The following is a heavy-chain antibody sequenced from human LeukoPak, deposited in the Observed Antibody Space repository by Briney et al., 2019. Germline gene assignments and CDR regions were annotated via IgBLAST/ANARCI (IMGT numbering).Heavy chain of an antibody. V-gene: IGHV4-4*07. D-gene: IGHD6-19*01. J-gene: IGHJ5*02. Sequence: SETLSLTCTVSGGSISSYYWSWIRQPAGKGLEWIGRIYTSGSTNYNPSLKSRVTMSVDTSKNQFSLKLSSVTAADTAVYYCARDSQWLIYNRFDPWGQGTLVTVSS. CDR3: ARDSQWLIYNRFDP. CDR1: GGSISSYY. CDR2: IYTSGST.